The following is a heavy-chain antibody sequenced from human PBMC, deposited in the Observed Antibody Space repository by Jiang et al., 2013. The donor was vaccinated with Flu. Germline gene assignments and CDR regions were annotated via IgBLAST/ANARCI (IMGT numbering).Heavy chain of an antibody. J-gene: IGHJ4*02. V-gene: IGHV5-10-1*01. D-gene: IGHD3-10*01. Sequence: MGRIDPSDSYTNYSPSFQGHVTISADKSISTAYLQWSSLKASDTAMYYCASRYYYGSGSYELFDYWGQGTLVTVSS. CDR3: ASRYYYGSGSYELFDY. CDR2: IDPSDSYT.